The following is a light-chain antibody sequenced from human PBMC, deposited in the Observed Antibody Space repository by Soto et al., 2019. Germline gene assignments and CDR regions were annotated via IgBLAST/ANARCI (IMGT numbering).Light chain of an antibody. CDR1: QSVRSD. J-gene: IGKJ1*01. CDR2: GAS. Sequence: ETLMTQSPATLSVSPGDRVTISCRASQSVRSDLAWYQQKRGQAPRLLIYGASTRATGIPARFSGSGSGTDISVTISSLQSEEFAVYYCQQYNYWWTFGQGTRVEIK. CDR3: QQYNYWWT. V-gene: IGKV3-15*01.